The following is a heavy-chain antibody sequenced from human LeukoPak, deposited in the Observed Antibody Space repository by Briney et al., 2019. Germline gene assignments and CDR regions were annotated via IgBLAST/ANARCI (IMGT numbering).Heavy chain of an antibody. V-gene: IGHV4-59*12. J-gene: IGHJ5*02. CDR3: ARGVRGIAAS. CDR1: GGSISTYY. CDR2: IYHGGTT. D-gene: IGHD6-13*01. Sequence: SETLSLTCTVSGGSISTYYWSWIRQPPGKGLEWIGYIYHGGTTNSNPSLKSRVTISVDTSKNQFSLKLSSVTAADTAVYYCARGVRGIAASWGQGTLVTVSS.